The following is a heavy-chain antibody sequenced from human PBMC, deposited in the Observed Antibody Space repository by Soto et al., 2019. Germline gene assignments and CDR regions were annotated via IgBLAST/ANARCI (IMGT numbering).Heavy chain of an antibody. CDR1: GFTFSTYA. D-gene: IGHD3-3*01. CDR2: ISSNGGST. V-gene: IGHV3-64*02. J-gene: IGHJ4*02. CDR3: ARSIHDFWSGYPQGFFDY. Sequence: GGSLRLSCAASGFTFSTYAMHWVRQAPGKGLEYVSAISSNGGSTFYADSVQGRFTISRDNFKSTLYLQVGSLRSEDMAVYYCARSIHDFWSGYPQGFFDYWGQGT.